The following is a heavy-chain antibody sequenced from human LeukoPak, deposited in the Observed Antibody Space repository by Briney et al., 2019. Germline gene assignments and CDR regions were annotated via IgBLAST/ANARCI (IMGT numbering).Heavy chain of an antibody. D-gene: IGHD6-19*01. Sequence: GGSLRLSCAASGFTFSSYAMHWVRQAPGKGLEWVAFIRYDGSNKYYAESVKGRFTISRDNSKNTLYLQMNSPRAEDTAIYYCAKDQSTIAVAGPDYWGQGTLVTVSS. J-gene: IGHJ4*02. CDR3: AKDQSTIAVAGPDY. V-gene: IGHV3-30*02. CDR2: IRYDGSNK. CDR1: GFTFSSYA.